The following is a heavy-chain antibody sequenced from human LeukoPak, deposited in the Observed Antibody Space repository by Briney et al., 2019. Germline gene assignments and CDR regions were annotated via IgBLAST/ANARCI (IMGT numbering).Heavy chain of an antibody. J-gene: IGHJ3*02. CDR1: GFTFSGYW. CDR2: IKQDGSEK. V-gene: IGHV3-7*01. D-gene: IGHD6-13*01. CDR3: ARSRQQLVLFDAFDI. Sequence: GGSLRLSCAASGFTFSGYWMSWVRQAPGKGLEWVANIKQDGSEKAYVDSVKGRFTISRDNAKNTLYLQMNSLRAEDTAVYYCARSRQQLVLFDAFDIWGQGTMVTVSS.